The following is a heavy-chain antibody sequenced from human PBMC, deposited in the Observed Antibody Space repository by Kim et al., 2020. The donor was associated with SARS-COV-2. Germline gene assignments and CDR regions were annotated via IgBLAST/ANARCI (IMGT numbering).Heavy chain of an antibody. V-gene: IGHV3-30*02. J-gene: IGHJ5*02. Sequence: SVKGRFTISRDNAKNTLYLQMNSLRVEDTAVYYCAKDVSGLLWFGEKIDPWGQGTLVTVSS. D-gene: IGHD3-10*01. CDR3: AKDVSGLLWFGEKIDP.